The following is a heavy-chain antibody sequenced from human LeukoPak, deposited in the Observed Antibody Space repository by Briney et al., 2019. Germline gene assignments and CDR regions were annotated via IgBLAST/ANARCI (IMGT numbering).Heavy chain of an antibody. J-gene: IGHJ3*02. Sequence: GGSLRLSCAASGFTFDNYAMHWVRQAPGKGLEWVSVISWNSDSVGYADSVKGRFTISRDNAKNSLYLQMNSLRAEDMALYYCAKDMSGYFGSRSQALDIWGQGTMVTVSS. D-gene: IGHD3-10*01. CDR2: ISWNSDSV. CDR3: AKDMSGYFGSRSQALDI. V-gene: IGHV3-9*03. CDR1: GFTFDNYA.